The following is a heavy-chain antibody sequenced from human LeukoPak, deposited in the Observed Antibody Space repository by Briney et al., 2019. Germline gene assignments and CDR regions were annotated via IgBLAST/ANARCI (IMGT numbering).Heavy chain of an antibody. CDR1: GYTLTELS. CDR2: FDPEDGET. J-gene: IGHJ3*02. D-gene: IGHD3-22*01. CDR3: ATRGYYYDSRGAFDI. V-gene: IGHV1-24*01. Sequence: GALVKVSCKVSGYTLTELSMHWVRQAPGKGLEWMGGFDPEDGETIYAQKFQGRVTMTEDTSTDTAYMELSSLRSEDTAVYYCATRGYYYDSRGAFDIWGQGTMVTVSS.